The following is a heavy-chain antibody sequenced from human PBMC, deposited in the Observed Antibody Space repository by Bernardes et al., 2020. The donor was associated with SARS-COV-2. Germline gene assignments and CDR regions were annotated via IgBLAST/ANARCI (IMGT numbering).Heavy chain of an antibody. D-gene: IGHD3-10*01. CDR2: IYWDDDK. Sequence: TLVKPTQTLTLTCTFSGFSLSTSGVGVGWIRQPPGKALEWLALIYWDDDKRYSPSLKSRLTITKDTSKNQVVLTMTNMDPVDTATYYCAHGTRYYYGSGSSPYYFDYWGQGTLVTVSS. J-gene: IGHJ4*02. CDR1: GFSLSTSGVG. V-gene: IGHV2-5*02. CDR3: AHGTRYYYGSGSSPYYFDY.